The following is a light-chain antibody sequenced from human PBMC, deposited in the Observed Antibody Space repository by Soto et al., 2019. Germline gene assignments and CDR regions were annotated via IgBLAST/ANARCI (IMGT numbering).Light chain of an antibody. Sequence: EIVVTQSPGTLSVSPGERATLSCRASQSVNSRLAWYQHKPGQAPRLLISGASSRATGIPDRFSGSGSATDLTITISRLEPEDFALYYCQHYGRSPITFGQGTRLEIK. J-gene: IGKJ5*01. CDR3: QHYGRSPIT. V-gene: IGKV3-20*01. CDR2: GAS. CDR1: QSVNSR.